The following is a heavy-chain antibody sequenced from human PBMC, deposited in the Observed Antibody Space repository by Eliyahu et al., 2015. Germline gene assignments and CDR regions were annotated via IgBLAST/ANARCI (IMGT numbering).Heavy chain of an antibody. D-gene: IGHD2-8*01. CDR3: ARDVNGADFDY. J-gene: IGHJ4*02. CDR1: GGSVXSXSYS. V-gene: IGHV4-61*01. CDR2: VYYXXNT. Sequence: QVQLQESGPGLVKPSETLSLTCTVSGGSVXSXSYSWSWIRQPXGKGLEXXGFVYYXXNTDYNPSLKGRVTMSVDTSKNQFSLRLTSVTAADSAMYYCARDVNGADFDYWGQGTLVTVSS.